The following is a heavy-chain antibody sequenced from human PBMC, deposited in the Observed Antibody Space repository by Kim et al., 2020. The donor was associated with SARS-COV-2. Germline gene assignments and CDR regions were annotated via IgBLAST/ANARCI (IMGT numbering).Heavy chain of an antibody. CDR3: THPYGARDAFDI. Sequence: GGSLRLSCTASGFTFSNAWMSWVRQAPGKGLEWVGRIKSKTDGGTTDYAAPVKGRFTISRDDSKNTLYLQMNSLKTEDTAVYYCTHPYGARDAFDIWGQGTMVTVSS. CDR1: GFTFSNAW. J-gene: IGHJ3*02. D-gene: IGHD4-17*01. V-gene: IGHV3-15*01. CDR2: IKSKTDGGTT.